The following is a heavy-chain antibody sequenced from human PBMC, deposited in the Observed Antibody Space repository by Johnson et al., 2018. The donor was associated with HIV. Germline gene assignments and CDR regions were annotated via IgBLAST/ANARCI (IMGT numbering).Heavy chain of an antibody. CDR2: IRYDGSNK. Sequence: QVQLVESGGGVVQPGGSLRLSCAASGFTFSNYGMHWVRQAPGKGLEWVAFIRYDGSNKYYGDSVKGRFTISRDNSKNTLYLQMDSLRDEDMAVYYCARGALGSFDIWGQGTMVTVSA. D-gene: IGHD3-10*01. J-gene: IGHJ3*02. CDR1: GFTFSNYG. V-gene: IGHV3-30*02. CDR3: ARGALGSFDI.